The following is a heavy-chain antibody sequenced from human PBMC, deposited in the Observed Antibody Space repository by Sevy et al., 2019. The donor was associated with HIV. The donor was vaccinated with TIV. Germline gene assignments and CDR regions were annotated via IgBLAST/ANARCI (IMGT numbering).Heavy chain of an antibody. J-gene: IGHJ6*02. V-gene: IGHV3-15*01. CDR1: GFTFSSAW. D-gene: IGHD5-12*01. CDR2: IKSEIDGGAI. CDR3: ITDPEYRGYDEEVINYYYYGMDV. Sequence: GGSLRLSCAASGFTFSSAWMSWVRQAPGKGLEWVGRIKSEIDGGAIDYAAPVKGRFSISREDSTNTVYLQMKSLKTEDKADYYCITDPEYRGYDEEVINYYYYGMDVWGQGTTVTVSS.